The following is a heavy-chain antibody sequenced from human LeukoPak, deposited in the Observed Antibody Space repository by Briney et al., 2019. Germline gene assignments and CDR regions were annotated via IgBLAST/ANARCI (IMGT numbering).Heavy chain of an antibody. CDR1: GFTFNKYA. D-gene: IGHD1-26*01. CDR3: AKGGAQV. V-gene: IGHV3-23*01. CDR2: ISGSDAGT. J-gene: IGHJ4*02. Sequence: PGGSLRLSCAASGFTFNKYAMSWVRQAPGKGLEWVSAISGSDAGTYYADSVKGRFTISRDNSKNTLYLQMNSLRAEDTAVYYCAKGGAQVGGQGTLVTVSS.